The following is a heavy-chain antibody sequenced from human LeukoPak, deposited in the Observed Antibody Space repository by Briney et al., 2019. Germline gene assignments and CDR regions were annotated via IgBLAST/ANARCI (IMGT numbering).Heavy chain of an antibody. D-gene: IGHD2-2*01. CDR3: ARVVPAAPGGIDY. CDR2: INGSGGTT. V-gene: IGHV3-23*01. J-gene: IGHJ4*02. CDR1: GFTFSSYA. Sequence: GGSLRLSCAASGFTFSSYAMSWVRQAPGKGLEWVSDINGSGGTTYYADSVKGRFTISRDNSKNTLYLQMNSLRAEDTAVYYCARVVPAAPGGIDYWGQGTLVTVSS.